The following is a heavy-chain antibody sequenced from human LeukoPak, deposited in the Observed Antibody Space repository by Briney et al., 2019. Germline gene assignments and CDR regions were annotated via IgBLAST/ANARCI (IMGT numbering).Heavy chain of an antibody. CDR2: ISSSSSTI. CDR1: GFTFSSYS. J-gene: IGHJ6*03. V-gene: IGHV3-48*01. Sequence: GGSLRLSCAASGFTFSSYSMNWVRQAPGKGLEWVSYISSSSSTIYYADSVKGRFTISRDNAKNSLYLQMNSLRAEDTAVYYCARVRCSSTSCYGDYYYYYMDVWGKGTTVTVSS. D-gene: IGHD2-2*01. CDR3: ARVRCSSTSCYGDYYYYYMDV.